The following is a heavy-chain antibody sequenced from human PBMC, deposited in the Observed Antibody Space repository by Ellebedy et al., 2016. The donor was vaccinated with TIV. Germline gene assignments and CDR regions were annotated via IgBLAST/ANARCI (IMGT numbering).Heavy chain of an antibody. CDR3: ARPLEQRWLGFGMDV. CDR2: ISGVGSSTT. V-gene: IGHV3-23*01. Sequence: GESLKISCVASGFTFSNYAMGWVRQAPGKGLDWVSAISGVGSSTTHYADSVKGRFFISRDNSKNTLYLQMNSLRAEDTAVYYCARPLEQRWLGFGMDVWGQGTTVTVSS. J-gene: IGHJ6*01. CDR1: GFTFSNYA. D-gene: IGHD6-19*01.